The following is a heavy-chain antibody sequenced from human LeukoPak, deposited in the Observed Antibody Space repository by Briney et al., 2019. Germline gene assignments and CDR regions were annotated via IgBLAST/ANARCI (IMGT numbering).Heavy chain of an antibody. CDR2: IYPGGCDT. D-gene: IGHD3-3*01. J-gene: IGHJ2*01. Sequence: GESLEILCKGSGYRFTSYCNGWGRQVPGKGVEGGGSIYPGGCDTRYSPSFQGQVTISADKTISTAYQQSSSLKASDTAMYYCARHAPTDFWSGSSWYFDLWGRGTLVTVSS. V-gene: IGHV5-51*01. CDR1: GYRFTSYC. CDR3: ARHAPTDFWSGSSWYFDL.